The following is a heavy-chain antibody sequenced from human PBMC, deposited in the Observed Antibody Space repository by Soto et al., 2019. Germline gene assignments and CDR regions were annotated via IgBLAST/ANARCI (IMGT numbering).Heavy chain of an antibody. Sequence: SVKVSCKGSGYTFTNSAVQWVRQARGQRLEWMGWIVVGSGDTKYAQKFQERVTFTRDVSTSTAYMELSSLKSEDTAVYYCARGGVSVTRSKYFLRWGQGTLVTVSS. V-gene: IGHV1-58*01. J-gene: IGHJ1*01. CDR3: ARGGVSVTRSKYFLR. D-gene: IGHD2-2*01. CDR1: GYTFTNSA. CDR2: IVVGSGDT.